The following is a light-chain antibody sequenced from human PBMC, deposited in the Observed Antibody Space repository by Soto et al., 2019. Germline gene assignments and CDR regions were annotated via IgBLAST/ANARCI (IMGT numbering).Light chain of an antibody. CDR3: QKYSNWPQT. J-gene: IGKJ2*01. Sequence: EIVMTQSPATLSVSPGERATLSCRASQSVASNLAWYQHKPGQAPRLLIYGASTRATGIPARFSGSGSGTEFTLTINSLQSEDFAVYYCQKYSNWPQTFGQGTKLEIK. V-gene: IGKV3-15*01. CDR1: QSVASN. CDR2: GAS.